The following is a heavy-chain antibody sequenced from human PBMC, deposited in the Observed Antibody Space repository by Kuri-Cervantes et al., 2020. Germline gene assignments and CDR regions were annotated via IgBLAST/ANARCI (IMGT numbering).Heavy chain of an antibody. CDR1: GFTFSSYA. J-gene: IGHJ3*02. V-gene: IGHV3-23*01. Sequence: GESLKISCAASGFTFSSYAMSWVRQAPGKGLEWVSAISGSGGSTYYADSVKGRFTISRDNSKNTLYLQMNSLRAEDTAVYYCAKERDYGDSIDAFDIWGQGTMVTVSS. D-gene: IGHD4-17*01. CDR3: AKERDYGDSIDAFDI. CDR2: ISGSGGST.